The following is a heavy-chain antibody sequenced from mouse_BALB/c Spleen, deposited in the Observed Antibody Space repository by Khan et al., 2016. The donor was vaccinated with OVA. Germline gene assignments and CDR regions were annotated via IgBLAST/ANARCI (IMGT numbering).Heavy chain of an antibody. Sequence: EVQLVESGPGLVKPSQSLSLTCTVTGYSITCDYAWNWIRQFPGNKLEWMGYINYSGSTSYHPSLKSRISITRDTSKNQFFLQLNSVTTEDTATYYCARGVRLTYWGQGTLVTVSA. CDR1: GYSITCDYA. D-gene: IGHD2-14*01. J-gene: IGHJ3*01. V-gene: IGHV3-2*02. CDR2: INYSGST. CDR3: ARGVRLTY.